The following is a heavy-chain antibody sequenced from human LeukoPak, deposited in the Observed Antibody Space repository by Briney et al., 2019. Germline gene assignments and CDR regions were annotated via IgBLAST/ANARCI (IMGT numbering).Heavy chain of an antibody. CDR1: GGSISSYY. CDR2: LFYSGST. D-gene: IGHD3-10*01. CDR3: ATVAVIRGVTYFDY. J-gene: IGHJ4*02. V-gene: IGHV4-59*01. Sequence: SETLSLTCTVSGGSISSYYWSWIRQPPGKGLEWIAYLFYSGSTDYNPSLESRVTISVDTSKNQSSLKLRSVTAADTAVYYCATVAVIRGVTYFDYWGQGTLVTVSS.